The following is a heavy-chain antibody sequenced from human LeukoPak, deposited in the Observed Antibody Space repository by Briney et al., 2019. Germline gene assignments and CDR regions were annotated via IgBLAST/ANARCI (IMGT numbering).Heavy chain of an antibody. CDR3: AGVCSSTSCYTASDAFDI. CDR2: INPNSGGA. J-gene: IGHJ3*02. Sequence: APVKVSCKASGYTFTGYYMHWVRQAPGQGLEWMGWINPNSGGANYAQKFQGRVTMTRDTSISTAYMELSRLRSDDTAVYCCAGVCSSTSCYTASDAFDIWGKGTMVTVSS. V-gene: IGHV1-2*02. CDR1: GYTFTGYY. D-gene: IGHD2-2*02.